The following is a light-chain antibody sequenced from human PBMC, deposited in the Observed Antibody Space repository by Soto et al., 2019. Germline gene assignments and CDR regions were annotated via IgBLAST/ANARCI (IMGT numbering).Light chain of an antibody. J-gene: IGKJ1*01. V-gene: IGKV1-5*03. CDR3: HHSTSYSEA. CDR1: QTISSW. Sequence: DIQMTQSPSTLSGSVGDRVTITCRASQTISSWLAWYQQKPGKAPKLLIYKASTLKSGVLSRFSPSGSGTEFALTLSSLQPDDFATHYCHHSTSYSEALGQGTKVDIK. CDR2: KAS.